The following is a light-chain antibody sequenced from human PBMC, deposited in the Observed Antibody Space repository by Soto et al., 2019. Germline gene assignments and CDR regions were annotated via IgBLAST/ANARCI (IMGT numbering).Light chain of an antibody. CDR3: QTWGTAIHV. V-gene: IGLV4-69*01. CDR1: SGHSSYA. Sequence: QLVLTQSPSASASLGASVKLTCTLSSGHSSYAIAWHQQQPEKGPRYLMKLNSDGSHSKGDGIPDRFSGSSSGAERYLTISSLQSEDEADYYCQTWGTAIHVFGGGTKVTVL. CDR2: LNSDGSH. J-gene: IGLJ3*02.